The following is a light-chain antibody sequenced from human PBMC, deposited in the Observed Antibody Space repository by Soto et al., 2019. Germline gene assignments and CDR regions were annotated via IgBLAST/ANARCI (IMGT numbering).Light chain of an antibody. CDR1: QSISNW. V-gene: IGKV1-5*03. Sequence: IQMPQSPSSLSASVGDRVTITFRASQSISNWLAWYHHKTGESPKLLIYKASNLENGVPSRFSGSGSGTEFTLTISSLQSDDFATYYCQQYNSYSWTFGQGTKVDI. CDR3: QQYNSYSWT. CDR2: KAS. J-gene: IGKJ1*01.